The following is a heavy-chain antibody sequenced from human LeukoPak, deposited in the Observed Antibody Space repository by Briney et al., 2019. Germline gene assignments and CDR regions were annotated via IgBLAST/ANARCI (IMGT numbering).Heavy chain of an antibody. J-gene: IGHJ6*04. CDR3: AKDIPVGYCSGGSCPEYYYGMDV. V-gene: IGHV3-30*18. Sequence: PGRSLRLSCAASGFIFSSYGMHWVRQAPGKGLEWVAVISYDGSNKYYADSVKGRFTISRDNSKNTLYLQMNSLRAEDTAVYYCAKDIPVGYCSGGSCPEYYYGMDVWGKGTTVTVSS. CDR1: GFIFSSYG. CDR2: ISYDGSNK. D-gene: IGHD2-15*01.